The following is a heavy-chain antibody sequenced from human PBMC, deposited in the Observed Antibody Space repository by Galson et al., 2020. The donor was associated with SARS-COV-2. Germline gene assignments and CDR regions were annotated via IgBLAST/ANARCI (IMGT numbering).Heavy chain of an antibody. J-gene: IGHJ4*02. V-gene: IGHV4-34*01. Sequence: SETLSLTCAVYGGSFSGYYWSWIRQPPGKGLEWIGEINHSGSTNYNPSLKSRLTISVDTSKNQFSLHLSSVTAADTAVYYCARVIPAIAVAGGTSDYWGQGTLVTVSS. D-gene: IGHD6-19*01. CDR1: GGSFSGYY. CDR3: ARVIPAIAVAGGTSDY. CDR2: INHSGST.